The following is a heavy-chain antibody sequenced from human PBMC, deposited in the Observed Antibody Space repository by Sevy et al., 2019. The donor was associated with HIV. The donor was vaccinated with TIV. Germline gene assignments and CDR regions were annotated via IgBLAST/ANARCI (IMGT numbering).Heavy chain of an antibody. CDR3: VRGQTYCGGDCYPAFFDY. Sequence: GGSLRLSCAASGFTFSSYWMHWVRQAPGKGLVWVSRINSDGSSTSYADSVKGRFTISRDNAKNTLYLQMNSLRAEDTAVYYCVRGQTYCGGDCYPAFFDYWGQGTLVTVSS. D-gene: IGHD2-21*01. V-gene: IGHV3-74*01. CDR1: GFTFSSYW. CDR2: INSDGSST. J-gene: IGHJ4*02.